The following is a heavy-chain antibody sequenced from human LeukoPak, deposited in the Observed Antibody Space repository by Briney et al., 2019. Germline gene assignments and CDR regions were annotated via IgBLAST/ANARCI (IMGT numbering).Heavy chain of an antibody. CDR1: GGPFSSYT. D-gene: IGHD5-24*01. J-gene: IGHJ3*02. CDR2: IFPIIDMA. Sequence: ASVKVSRKASGGPFSSYTINWVRLVPGQGLEWMGRIFPIIDMANYAQKFHGRVTIIADKSTNTAHMELSSLRPEDTAVYYCARGRGEMATIKGRAFDIWGQGTMVTVSS. V-gene: IGHV1-69*02. CDR3: ARGRGEMATIKGRAFDI.